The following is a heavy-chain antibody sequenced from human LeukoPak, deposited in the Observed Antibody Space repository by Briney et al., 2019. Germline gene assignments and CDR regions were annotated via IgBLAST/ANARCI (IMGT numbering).Heavy chain of an antibody. V-gene: IGHV1-2*02. J-gene: IGHJ6*02. CDR2: INPNSGGT. Sequence: GASVKVSCKASGYTFTGYYMHWVRQAPGQGLEWMGWINPNSGGTNYAQKFQGRVTMTRDTSISTAYMELSRLRSDDTAVYYCARGGRGKWLDYYYDYGMDVWGQGTTVTVSS. CDR3: ARGGRGKWLDYYYDYGMDV. D-gene: IGHD6-19*01. CDR1: GYTFTGYY.